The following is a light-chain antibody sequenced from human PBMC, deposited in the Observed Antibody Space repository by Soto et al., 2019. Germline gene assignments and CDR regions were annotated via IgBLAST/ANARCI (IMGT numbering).Light chain of an antibody. CDR2: DAS. CDR3: QQYNNWPQIFT. J-gene: IGKJ3*01. CDR1: QSVSSN. V-gene: IGKV3-15*01. Sequence: EIVMTQSPATLSVSPGERATLSCRASQSVSSNLAWYQQKPGQAPRLLIYDASTRATGIPARFSGSGSGTEFTLTISSLQSEDFAVYYCQQYNNWPQIFTFGPGTKVDIK.